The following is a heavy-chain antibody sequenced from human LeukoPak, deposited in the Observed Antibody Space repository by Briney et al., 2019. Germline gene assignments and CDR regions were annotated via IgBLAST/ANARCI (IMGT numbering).Heavy chain of an antibody. V-gene: IGHV4-4*07. CDR2: IYTSGST. CDR3: ARDPSAPNIIVIPAVRIFDY. CDR1: GGSISSYY. Sequence: SETLSLTCTVSGGSISSYYWSWIRQPAGKGLEWIGRIYTSGSTNYNPSLKSRVTMSVDTSKNQFSLKLSSVTAADTAVYYCARDPSAPNIIVIPAVRIFDYWGQGTLVTVSS. D-gene: IGHD2-2*01. J-gene: IGHJ4*02.